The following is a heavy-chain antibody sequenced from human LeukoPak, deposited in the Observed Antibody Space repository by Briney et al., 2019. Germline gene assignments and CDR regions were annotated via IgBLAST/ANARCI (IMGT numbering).Heavy chain of an antibody. CDR1: GFTFSSYG. Sequence: GGSLRLSCAASGFTFSSYGMHWVRQAPGKGLEWVAVISYDGSNNYYADSVKGRFTISRDNSKNTLYLQMNSLRVEDTAVYYCAKSIAAVYYYYMDVWGKGTTVSVSS. V-gene: IGHV3-30*18. CDR2: ISYDGSNN. J-gene: IGHJ6*03. D-gene: IGHD6-6*01. CDR3: AKSIAAVYYYYMDV.